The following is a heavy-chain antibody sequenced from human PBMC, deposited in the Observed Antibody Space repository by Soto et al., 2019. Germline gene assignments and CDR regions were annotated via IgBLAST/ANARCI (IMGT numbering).Heavy chain of an antibody. V-gene: IGHV3-23*01. D-gene: IGHD3-22*01. CDR1: GFTFSSYA. J-gene: IGHJ4*02. CDR2: ISGSGGST. Sequence: EVQLLESGGGLVQPGGSLRLSCAASGFTFSSYAMSWVRQAPGKGLEWVSAISGSGGSTYYADSVKGRFTISRDNSKNTLYLQMNSLRAEDTAVYYCAKTGLYYASPQFHFDYWGQGTLVTVSS. CDR3: AKTGLYYASPQFHFDY.